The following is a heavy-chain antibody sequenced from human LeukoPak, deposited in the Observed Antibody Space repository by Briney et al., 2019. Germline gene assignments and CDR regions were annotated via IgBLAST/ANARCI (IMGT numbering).Heavy chain of an antibody. J-gene: IGHJ4*02. CDR2: IYYSGST. V-gene: IGHV4-31*03. CDR1: GGSISSGGYC. D-gene: IGHD3-22*01. Sequence: SETLSLTCTVSGGSISSGGYCWSWIRQHPGMGLQWIGYIYYSGSTYYNPSLKSRVTMSVDTSNNQFSLKLSSVTAADTAVYYCARADSSGYSYFDYWGQGTLVTVSS. CDR3: ARADSSGYSYFDY.